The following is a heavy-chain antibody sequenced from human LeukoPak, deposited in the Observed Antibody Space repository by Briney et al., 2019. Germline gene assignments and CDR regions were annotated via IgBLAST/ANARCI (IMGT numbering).Heavy chain of an antibody. CDR1: GGSISNYY. V-gene: IGHV4-4*07. J-gene: IGHJ4*02. D-gene: IGHD3-16*01. Sequence: PSETLSLTCTVSGGSISNYYWSWIRQPAGRGLEWIGRIYTTGSTNHNPSLKSRVSISRDTPKNQFSLRLSSVTASDTAVYYCARVMNSGGIDYWGQGTLVTVSS. CDR3: ARVMNSGGIDY. CDR2: IYTTGST.